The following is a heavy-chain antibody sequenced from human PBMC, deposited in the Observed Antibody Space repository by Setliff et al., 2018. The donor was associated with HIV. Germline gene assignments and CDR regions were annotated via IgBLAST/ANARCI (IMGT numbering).Heavy chain of an antibody. CDR2: IYHAGNT. CDR1: GYSISSGYY. CDR3: ARGTTLNVVPDAFDI. Sequence: SETLSLTCTVTGYSISSGYYRAWIRQPPGKGLEWIGYIYHAGNTYYNPSLKSRVTISVDTSKNQISLRLNSLTAADTAVYYCARGTTLNVVPDAFDIWGQGTMVTVSS. V-gene: IGHV4-38-2*02. J-gene: IGHJ3*02. D-gene: IGHD4-17*01.